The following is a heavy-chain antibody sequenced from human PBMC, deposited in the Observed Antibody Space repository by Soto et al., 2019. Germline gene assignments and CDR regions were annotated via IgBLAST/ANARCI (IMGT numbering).Heavy chain of an antibody. V-gene: IGHV2-5*02. J-gene: IGHJ4*02. Sequence: QITLKESGPTLVKPTQTLTLTCTFSGFSLSTSGVGVGWIRQPPGKALEWLALIYWDDDKRYSPSLKSRLTITKDTSKNQVVLTMTNIDPVDTATYYCAHEYYDFWSGYPPVASVFDYWGQGTLVTVSS. CDR3: AHEYYDFWSGYPPVASVFDY. CDR1: GFSLSTSGVG. CDR2: IYWDDDK. D-gene: IGHD3-3*01.